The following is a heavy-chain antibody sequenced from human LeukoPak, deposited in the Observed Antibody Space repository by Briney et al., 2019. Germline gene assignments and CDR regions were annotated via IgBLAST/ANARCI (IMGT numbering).Heavy chain of an antibody. CDR2: NNYSGST. CDR3: AKVYSSSSRDAFDV. D-gene: IGHD6-6*01. CDR1: GGPFSGYY. Sequence: PSETLSLTCAVYGGPFSGYYWSWIRQPPGKGLEWIGENNYSGSTNYNASLESRVTISADTSKKQFTLNLSSVTAADTAVYYRAKVYSSSSRDAFDVWGPGTMVTVSS. V-gene: IGHV4-34*01. J-gene: IGHJ3*01.